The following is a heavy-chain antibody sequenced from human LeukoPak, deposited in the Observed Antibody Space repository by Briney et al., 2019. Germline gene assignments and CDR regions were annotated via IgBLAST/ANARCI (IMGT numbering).Heavy chain of an antibody. J-gene: IGHJ4*02. V-gene: IGHV3-7*01. CDR1: GFTFSSYA. D-gene: IGHD3-16*01. CDR3: ARDVGDFDY. Sequence: GGSLRLSCAASGFTFSSYAMSWVRQAPGKGLEWVANIKQDGSEKYYVDSVKGRFTISRDNAKNSLYLQMNSLRAEDTAVYYCARDVGDFDYWGQGTLVTVSS. CDR2: IKQDGSEK.